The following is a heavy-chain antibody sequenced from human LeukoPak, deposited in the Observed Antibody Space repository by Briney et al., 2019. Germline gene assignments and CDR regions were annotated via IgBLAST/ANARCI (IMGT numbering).Heavy chain of an antibody. J-gene: IGHJ3*02. CDR2: IYLGDSDT. CDR3: ARSYVVMPRYSYGYPDAFDI. CDR1: GYSSSYYW. Sequence: RPGESLKISCKGLGYSSSYYWIGWVRQMPGKGLEWMGIIYLGDSDTRYSPSFQGQITISADKSITTAYLQWGSLKASDTAMYYCARSYVVMPRYSYGYPDAFDIWGQGTMVTVSS. D-gene: IGHD5-18*01. V-gene: IGHV5-51*01.